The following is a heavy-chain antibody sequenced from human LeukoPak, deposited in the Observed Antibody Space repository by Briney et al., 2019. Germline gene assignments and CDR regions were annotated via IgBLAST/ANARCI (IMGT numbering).Heavy chain of an antibody. J-gene: IGHJ4*02. V-gene: IGHV3-21*01. D-gene: IGHD6-19*01. Sequence: GGSLRLSCAASGFTFSSYSMNWVRQAPGKGLEWVSSISSSSSYIYYADSVKARFTISRDNAKNSLYLQMNSLRAEDTAVYYCARGHSSGWYVFDYWGQGTLVTVSS. CDR2: ISSSSSYI. CDR3: ARGHSSGWYVFDY. CDR1: GFTFSSYS.